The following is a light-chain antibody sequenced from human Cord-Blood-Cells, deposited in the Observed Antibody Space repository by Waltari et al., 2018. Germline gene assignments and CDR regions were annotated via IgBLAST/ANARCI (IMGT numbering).Light chain of an antibody. CDR1: QSISSW. V-gene: IGKV1-5*03. Sequence: DIQMTQSPSTLSASVGDRVTITCRASQSISSWLAWYQQKPGKAPKLLIYKASSLESGVPSRFSVSGSGTEFTLTISSLQPDDFATYYCQQYNSSMYTFGQGTKLEIK. CDR3: QQYNSSMYT. J-gene: IGKJ2*01. CDR2: KAS.